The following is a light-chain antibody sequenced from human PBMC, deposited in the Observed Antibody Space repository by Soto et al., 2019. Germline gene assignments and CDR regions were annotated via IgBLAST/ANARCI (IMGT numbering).Light chain of an antibody. CDR1: QSVSSN. V-gene: IGKV3-15*01. J-gene: IGKJ4*01. CDR2: GAS. CDR3: QQYNNLPHT. Sequence: EIVMTQSPATLSVSPGERATLSCRASQSVSSNLAWYQQKPGQAPRLLIYGASTRATGIPARFSGSGSGTEFTLTLSSLQSEDFAVYYCQQYNNLPHTFGGGTKVEIK.